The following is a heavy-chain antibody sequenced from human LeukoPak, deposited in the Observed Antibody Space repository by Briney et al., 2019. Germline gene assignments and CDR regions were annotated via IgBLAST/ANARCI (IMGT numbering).Heavy chain of an antibody. V-gene: IGHV4-4*02. D-gene: IGHD6-19*01. Sequence: PSETLSLTCAVSGGSISSSNWWSWVRQPPGKGLEWIGEIYHSGSTNYNPSLKSRVTISVDTSKNQFSLKLSSVTAADTAVYYCAREKVLSSGWYYWYFDLWGRGTLVTVSS. CDR1: GGSISSSNW. CDR2: IYHSGST. J-gene: IGHJ2*01. CDR3: AREKVLSSGWYYWYFDL.